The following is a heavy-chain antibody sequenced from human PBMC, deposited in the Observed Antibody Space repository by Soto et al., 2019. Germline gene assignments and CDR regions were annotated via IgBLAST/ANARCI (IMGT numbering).Heavy chain of an antibody. D-gene: IGHD7-27*01. CDR1: GFTFSSYA. Sequence: GGSLRLSCAASGFTFSSYAMSWVRQAPGKGLEWVSAISGSGGSTYYADSVKGRFTISRDNSKNTLYLQMNSLRAEDTAVYYWAKDSATGLTGDNRRRIAHFDLWGRGTLVTVSS. V-gene: IGHV3-23*01. J-gene: IGHJ2*01. CDR2: ISGSGGST. CDR3: AKDSATGLTGDNRRRIAHFDL.